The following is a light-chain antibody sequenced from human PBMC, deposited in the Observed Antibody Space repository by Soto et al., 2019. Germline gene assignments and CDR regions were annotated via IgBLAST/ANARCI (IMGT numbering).Light chain of an antibody. Sequence: QSALTQPASVSGSPGQSITISCTGTTSDIGGYNYVSWYQQYPGKAPKLIIYEVRNRPSGVSNRFSGSKSGSTASLTISGLQAEDEADYYCSLYISGSTYVFGTGTKAPS. CDR3: SLYISGSTYV. CDR1: TSDIGGYNY. V-gene: IGLV2-14*01. CDR2: EVR. J-gene: IGLJ1*01.